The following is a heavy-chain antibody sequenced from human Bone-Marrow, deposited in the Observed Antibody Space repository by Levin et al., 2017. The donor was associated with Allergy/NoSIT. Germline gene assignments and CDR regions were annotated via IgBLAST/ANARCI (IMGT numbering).Heavy chain of an antibody. CDR1: GFTFSRTW. CDR3: TADVEESSTYSCDY. CDR2: IKRKSDGETT. V-gene: IGHV3-15*05. D-gene: IGHD2-2*01. Sequence: PGGSLRLSCGASGFTFSRTWMTWVRQAPGKGLECVARIKRKSDGETTDYAAPVKGRFTISRDDSKNTVYLQMNSLTTEDTAMYYCTADVEESSTYSCDYWGQGTLVTVSS. J-gene: IGHJ4*02.